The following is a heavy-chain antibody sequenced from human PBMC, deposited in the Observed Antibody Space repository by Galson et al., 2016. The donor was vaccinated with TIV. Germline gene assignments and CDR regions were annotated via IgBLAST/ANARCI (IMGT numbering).Heavy chain of an antibody. CDR2: MSPSNGNT. V-gene: IGHV1-8*01. D-gene: IGHD3-22*01. CDR3: ARGHYYDSSGYSFDF. J-gene: IGHJ4*02. CDR1: GYTFTSFD. Sequence: SVKVSCKASGYTFTSFDISWIRQAPGQGLEWMGWMSPSNGNTGYAQKFRGRITMTRHPSTTTGYMELSGLTSEDTAVYYCARGHYYDSSGYSFDFWGQGTLVTVSS.